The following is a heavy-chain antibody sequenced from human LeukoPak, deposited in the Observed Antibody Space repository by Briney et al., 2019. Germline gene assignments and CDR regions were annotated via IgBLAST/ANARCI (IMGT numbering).Heavy chain of an antibody. CDR2: FDPEDGET. V-gene: IGHV1-24*01. CDR3: ATVNYYDSSGYFWRKWFDP. D-gene: IGHD3-22*01. CDR1: GYNLTELS. J-gene: IGHJ5*02. Sequence: ASVKVSCKVSGYNLTELSMHWVRQAPGKGLEWMGGFDPEDGETIYAQKFQGRVTMTEDTSTDTAYMELSSLRSEDTAVYYCATVNYYDSSGYFWRKWFDPWGQGTLVTVSS.